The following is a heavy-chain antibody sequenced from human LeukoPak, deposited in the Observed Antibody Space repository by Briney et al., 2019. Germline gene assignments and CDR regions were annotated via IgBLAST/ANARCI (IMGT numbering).Heavy chain of an antibody. V-gene: IGHV3-53*01. J-gene: IGHJ3*02. CDR2: IYSGGST. Sequence: GGSLRLSCAASGFTVSSNYMSWVRQAPGKGLEWVSVIYSGGSTYYADSVKGRFTISRDNSKNTLYLQMNGLRAEDTAVYYCARDDGTDAFDIWGQGTMVTVSS. D-gene: IGHD1-26*01. CDR1: GFTVSSNY. CDR3: ARDDGTDAFDI.